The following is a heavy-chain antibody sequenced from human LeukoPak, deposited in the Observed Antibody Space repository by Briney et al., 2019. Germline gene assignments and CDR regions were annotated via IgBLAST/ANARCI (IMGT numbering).Heavy chain of an antibody. V-gene: IGHV4-59*01. CDR3: ARDLDGYNLLFHY. CDR2: IHYSGTT. J-gene: IGHJ4*02. Sequence: SETLSLTYTVSGGSISSYYWSWIRQPPGKGLEWIGYIHYSGTTKYNPSLKSRVTISVDTSKNQFSLKLTSVTAADTAVYYCARDLDGYNLLFHYWGQGTLVTVSS. CDR1: GGSISSYY. D-gene: IGHD5-24*01.